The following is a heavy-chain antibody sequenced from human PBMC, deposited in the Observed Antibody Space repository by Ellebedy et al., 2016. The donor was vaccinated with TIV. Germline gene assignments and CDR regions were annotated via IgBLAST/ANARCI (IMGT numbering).Heavy chain of an antibody. CDR1: GVTFSSSA. J-gene: IGHJ4*02. CDR2: IVPTLGTT. V-gene: IGHV1-69*04. Sequence: AASVKVSCKASGVTFSSSAINWVRQAPGQGLEWMGRIVPTLGTTNYAQNLQGRVTFSADTSTATAYMELSSLRSEDTAIYFCARWAGSAGNFQGPFDYWGQGTLVTVS. CDR3: ARWAGSAGNFQGPFDY. D-gene: IGHD1-7*01.